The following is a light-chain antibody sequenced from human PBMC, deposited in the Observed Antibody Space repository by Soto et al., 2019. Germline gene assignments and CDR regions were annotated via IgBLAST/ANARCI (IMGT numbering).Light chain of an antibody. J-gene: IGKJ2*01. CDR2: AAS. CDR3: QKYNSAPNT. CDR1: RDISGS. Sequence: DVQMTQSPSSLSASVGDRVTITCRASRDISGSLAWYQQKPGKVPKLLIYAASTLHAGVQSRFSGSGSGTFFTLTINSLQPEDVATYYCQKYNSAPNTFGRGTRLEMK. V-gene: IGKV1-27*01.